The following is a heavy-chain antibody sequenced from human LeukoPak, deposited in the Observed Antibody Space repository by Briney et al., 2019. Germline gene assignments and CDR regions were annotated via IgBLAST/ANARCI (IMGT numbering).Heavy chain of an antibody. Sequence: GGTLRLSCAASEFDFSSHAMTWVRQAPGKGLEWVSAISISGSKTYYADSVKGRFTISRDNAKNSLYLQINSPRAEDTAVYYCARSSYSSSSSVWGQGTMVTVSS. CDR3: ARSSYSSSSSV. J-gene: IGHJ3*01. D-gene: IGHD6-6*01. V-gene: IGHV3-21*04. CDR2: ISISGSKT. CDR1: EFDFSSHA.